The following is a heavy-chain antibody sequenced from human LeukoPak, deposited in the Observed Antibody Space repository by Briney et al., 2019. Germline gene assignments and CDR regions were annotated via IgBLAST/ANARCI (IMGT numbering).Heavy chain of an antibody. CDR2: ISAYNGNT. V-gene: IGHV1-18*01. J-gene: IGHJ4*02. CDR3: IRDAYSSSYYVY. D-gene: IGHD6-13*01. CDR1: VYSFTSFG. Sequence: GASVKVSCKASVYSFTSFGISWVRQAPGQGLEWMGWISAYNGNTDYAQKVQGRVTMTTDTSTSTAYMEVRSLRYDDTAVYYCIRDAYSSSYYVYWGQGTLVTVSS.